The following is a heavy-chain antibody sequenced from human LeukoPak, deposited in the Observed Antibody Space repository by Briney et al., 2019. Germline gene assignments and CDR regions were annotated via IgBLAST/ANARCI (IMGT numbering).Heavy chain of an antibody. Sequence: GGSLRLSCVASGFIVSNNYMSWVRQAPGMGLEWVSTIYRGGSSFYADSVKGRFTIPRDNSKNTLYLQMDSLRAEDTAVYYCASTPTAAAGTAPLNYWGQGTLVTVSS. V-gene: IGHV3-66*01. CDR3: ASTPTAAAGTAPLNY. CDR1: GFIVSNNY. CDR2: IYRGGSS. J-gene: IGHJ4*02. D-gene: IGHD6-13*01.